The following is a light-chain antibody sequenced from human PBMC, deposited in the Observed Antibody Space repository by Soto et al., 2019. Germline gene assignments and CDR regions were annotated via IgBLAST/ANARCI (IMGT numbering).Light chain of an antibody. CDR3: QQYNNFPLT. J-gene: IGKJ4*01. CDR2: EAS. V-gene: IGKV1-5*01. CDR1: QSISSW. Sequence: DIQMTQSPSTLSASIGDRVTITCRASQSISSWLAWYQQKPGKAPKLLIHEASRLESGVPSRFSGSESGTEFNLTISGLHAEDFATYYCQQYNNFPLTLGGGTRVEIK.